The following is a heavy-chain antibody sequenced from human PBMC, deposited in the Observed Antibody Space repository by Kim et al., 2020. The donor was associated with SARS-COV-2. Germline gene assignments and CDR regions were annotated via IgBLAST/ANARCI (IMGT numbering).Heavy chain of an antibody. V-gene: IGHV4-34*01. J-gene: IGHJ4*01. CDR3: ARVQMTTLTVDY. CDR1: GGSFSGYY. CDR2: INHSGST. D-gene: IGHD4-17*01. Sequence: SQTLSLTCAVYGGSFSGYYWSWIRQPPGKGLEWIGEINHSGSTNYNPSLKSRVTISVDTSKNQFSLKLSSVTAADSAVYYCARVQMTTLTVDYWAHGTLLTVSS.